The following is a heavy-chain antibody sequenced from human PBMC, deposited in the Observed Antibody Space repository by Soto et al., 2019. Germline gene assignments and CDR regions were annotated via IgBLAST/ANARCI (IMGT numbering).Heavy chain of an antibody. CDR3: VRDSHGDY. V-gene: IGHV3-74*01. CDR2: IDHDGPT. CDR1: GFTFSNYW. Sequence: EVQLVESGGGLVQPGGSLRLSCAGSGFTFSNYWMHWVRQAPGKWLEWVSRIDHDGPTDYADSVRGRFTISRDNAENTLYLQMNSLRPEDTAVYYCVRDSHGDYWGQGTLVTVSS. J-gene: IGHJ4*02.